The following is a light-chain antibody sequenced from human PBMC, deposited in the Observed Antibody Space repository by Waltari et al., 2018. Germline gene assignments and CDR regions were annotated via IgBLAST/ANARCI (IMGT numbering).Light chain of an antibody. CDR3: QQYNNWPPIT. CDR1: KSVSSN. V-gene: IGKV3-15*01. J-gene: IGKJ5*01. CDR2: GAS. Sequence: EIVMTQSPATLSVSPGERATLSCRSSKSVSSNLAWYQQKPAQAPRLLIYGASTRATGIPARFSGSGSGTEFTITISSLQSEDFAVYYCQQYNNWPPITFGQGTRLEIK.